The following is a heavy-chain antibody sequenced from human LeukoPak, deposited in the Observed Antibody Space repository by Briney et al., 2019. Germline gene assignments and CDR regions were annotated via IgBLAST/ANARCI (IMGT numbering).Heavy chain of an antibody. CDR2: INPNSGGT. V-gene: IGHV1-2*02. CDR1: GYTFTGYY. Sequence: ASVTVSCMASGYTFTGYYMHWVRQAPGQGLEWMGWINPNSGGTNYAQKFQGRVTMTRDTSISTAYMELSRLRSDDTAVYYCARGPYYYGSGSQWFDPWGQGTLVTVSS. D-gene: IGHD3-10*01. J-gene: IGHJ5*02. CDR3: ARGPYYYGSGSQWFDP.